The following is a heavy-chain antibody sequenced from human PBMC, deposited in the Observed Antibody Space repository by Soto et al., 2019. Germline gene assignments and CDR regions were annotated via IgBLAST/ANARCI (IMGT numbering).Heavy chain of an antibody. V-gene: IGHV2-70*11. D-gene: IGHD6-6*01. CDR3: ARIRGAARTYYYYYYMDV. CDR2: IDWDDDK. Sequence: SGPTLVNPTPTLTLTCTFSGFSLSTSGMCVSWIRQPPGKALEWLARIDWDDDKYYSTSLKTRLTISKDTSKNQVVLTMTNMDPVDTATYYCARIRGAARTYYYYYYMDVWGKGTTVTVSS. J-gene: IGHJ6*03. CDR1: GFSLSTSGMC.